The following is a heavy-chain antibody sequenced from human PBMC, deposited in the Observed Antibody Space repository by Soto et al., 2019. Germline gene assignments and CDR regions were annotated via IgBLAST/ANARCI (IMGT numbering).Heavy chain of an antibody. CDR3: APHRDSSSWYIDY. CDR1: GGTFSSYT. CDR2: IIPILGIA. Sequence: SVKVSCKASGGTFSSYTISWVRQAPGQGLEWMGRIIPILGIANYAQKFQGRVTITADKSTSTAYMELSSLRSEDTAVYYCAPHRDSSSWYIDYWGQETLVTVSS. V-gene: IGHV1-69*02. J-gene: IGHJ4*02. D-gene: IGHD6-13*01.